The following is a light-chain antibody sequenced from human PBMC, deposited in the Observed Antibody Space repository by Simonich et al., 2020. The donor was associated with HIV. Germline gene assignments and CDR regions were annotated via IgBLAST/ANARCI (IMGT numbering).Light chain of an antibody. Sequence: DIVMTQSPDSLAVSLGERATINCKSSQSVLYNSNNKNYLAWYKKKPGQPPNLLSYWASTRESGVPDRFSGCGSGTDFTLTSSSLQAEDVAGYYCQQYYSTPTFGQGTKVDIK. CDR1: QSVLYNSNNKNY. CDR3: QQYYSTPT. J-gene: IGKJ1*01. CDR2: WAS. V-gene: IGKV4-1*01.